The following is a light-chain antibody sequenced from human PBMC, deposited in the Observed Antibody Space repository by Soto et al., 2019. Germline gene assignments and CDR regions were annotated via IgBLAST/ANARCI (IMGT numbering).Light chain of an antibody. CDR3: QQYGSSST. CDR1: QSVSIH. CDR2: GAS. J-gene: IGKJ5*01. Sequence: ETVMTHSPGTLSVSLWEIATLSCRASQSVSIHLAWYQQKPGQAPRLLIYGASSRPTGIPDRFSGSGSGTDFTLTISRLEPEDFAVYYCQQYGSSSTFGQGTRLEIK. V-gene: IGKV3-20*01.